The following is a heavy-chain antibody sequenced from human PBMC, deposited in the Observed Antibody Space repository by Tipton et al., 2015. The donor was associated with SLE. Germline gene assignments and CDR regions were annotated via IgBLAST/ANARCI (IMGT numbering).Heavy chain of an antibody. V-gene: IGHV4-34*01. CDR3: ARGGDRYYGRSGYYDYFDY. J-gene: IGHJ4*02. CDR2: INHFSGT. Sequence: TLSLTCSVYGASFNGYYWTWVRQPPGKGLEWIGEINHFSGTKYNPSLKSRVTISVDTSKNQFSLKLSSVTPADAAVYFCARGGDRYYGRSGYYDYFDYWGQGTLVTVSS. CDR1: GASFNGYY. D-gene: IGHD3-22*01.